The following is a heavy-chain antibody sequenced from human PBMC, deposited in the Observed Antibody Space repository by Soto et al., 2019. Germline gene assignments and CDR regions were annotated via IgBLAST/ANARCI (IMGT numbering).Heavy chain of an antibody. J-gene: IGHJ6*02. CDR1: GFTFSSYA. Sequence: GGSLRLSCAASGFTFSSYAMHWVRQAPGKGLEWVAVISYDGSNKYYADSVKGRFTISRDNSKNTLYLQMNSLRDEDTAVYYCARDRGFFYCSGGSCYSVYGMDVWGQGTTVTVSS. V-gene: IGHV3-30-3*01. CDR2: ISYDGSNK. CDR3: ARDRGFFYCSGGSCYSVYGMDV. D-gene: IGHD2-15*01.